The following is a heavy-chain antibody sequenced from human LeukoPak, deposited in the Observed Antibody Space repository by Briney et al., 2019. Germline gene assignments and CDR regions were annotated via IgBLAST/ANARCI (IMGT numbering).Heavy chain of an antibody. J-gene: IGHJ3*01. Sequence: SETLSLTCTVSGGSISSSYSYWGWIRQPPGKGLEWIGNIYYSGSTYYNPPLKSRVTISVDTSKNHFSLKLNPVTAADTAVYYCAKPSNYYGSATDAFDFWGQGTMVTVSS. V-gene: IGHV4-39*07. CDR2: IYYSGST. D-gene: IGHD3-10*01. CDR1: GGSISSSYSY. CDR3: AKPSNYYGSATDAFDF.